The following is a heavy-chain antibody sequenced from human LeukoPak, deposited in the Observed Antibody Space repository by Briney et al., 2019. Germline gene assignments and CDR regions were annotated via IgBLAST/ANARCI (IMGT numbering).Heavy chain of an antibody. CDR3: AIMGYSSSLLDY. J-gene: IGHJ4*02. D-gene: IGHD6-6*01. Sequence: GGSLRLSCAASGFTFSSYSMNWVRQAPGKGLEWVSSISSTSNYIHYADSVKGRFTISRDNAKNSLYLQMNSLRAEDTAVYYCAIMGYSSSLLDYWGQGRQVTVSP. CDR2: ISSTSNYI. V-gene: IGHV3-21*01. CDR1: GFTFSSYS.